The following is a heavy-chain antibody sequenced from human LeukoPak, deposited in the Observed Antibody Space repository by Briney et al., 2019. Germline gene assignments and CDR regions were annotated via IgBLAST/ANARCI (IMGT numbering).Heavy chain of an antibody. CDR2: INPNSGGT. CDR1: GYTFTGYY. CDR3: ARTVDTAMVHFDY. D-gene: IGHD5-18*01. Sequence: ASVKVSCKASGYTFTGYYMHWVRQAPGQGLEWMGWINPNSGGTNYAQKFQGWVTLTRDTSISTAYVELSRLRSDDTAVYYCARTVDTAMVHFDYWGRGTLVTVSS. J-gene: IGHJ4*02. V-gene: IGHV1-2*04.